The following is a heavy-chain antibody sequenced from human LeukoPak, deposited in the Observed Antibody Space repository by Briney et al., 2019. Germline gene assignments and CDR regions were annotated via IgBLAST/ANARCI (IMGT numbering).Heavy chain of an antibody. CDR2: IYYTGTT. CDR3: AREEYSSDWYGHDS. V-gene: IGHV4-39*07. CDR1: GGSISSTNYY. J-gene: IGHJ4*02. Sequence: SETLSLTCTVSGGSISSTNYYWAWIRQPPGRGLEWIGSIYYTGTTFDNPSLKSRVTLSVDTSKNQFSLRLTSVTAADTAFYYCAREEYSSDWYGHDSWGQGTLVTVSS. D-gene: IGHD6-13*01.